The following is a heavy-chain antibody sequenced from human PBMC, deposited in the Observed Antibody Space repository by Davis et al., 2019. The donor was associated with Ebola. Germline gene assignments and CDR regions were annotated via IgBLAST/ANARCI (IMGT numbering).Heavy chain of an antibody. Sequence: GESLKISCAASGFTFSSYWMSWVRQAPGKGLEWVATIKQDGSDKYYVDSVKGRFTISRDDAKNSLYLQMNSLRAEDTAGYYCSRDRAIRYCSGGSCYSDYWGQGTLVTVSS. V-gene: IGHV3-7*01. CDR3: SRDRAIRYCSGGSCYSDY. CDR1: GFTFSSYW. CDR2: IKQDGSDK. J-gene: IGHJ4*02. D-gene: IGHD2-15*01.